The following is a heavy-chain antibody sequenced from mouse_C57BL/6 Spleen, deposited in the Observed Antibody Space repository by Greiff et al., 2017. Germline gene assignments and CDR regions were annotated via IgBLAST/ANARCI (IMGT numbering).Heavy chain of an antibody. CDR3: ARRGYDYFGY. J-gene: IGHJ2*01. D-gene: IGHD2-14*01. Sequence: VQLKESGPELVKPGASVKISCKASGYSFTGYYMNWVKQSPEKSLEWIGEINPSTGGTTYNQKFKAKATLTVDKSSSTAYMQLKSLTSEDSAVYYCARRGYDYFGYWGQGTTLTVSS. CDR1: GYSFTGYY. CDR2: INPSTGGT. V-gene: IGHV1-42*01.